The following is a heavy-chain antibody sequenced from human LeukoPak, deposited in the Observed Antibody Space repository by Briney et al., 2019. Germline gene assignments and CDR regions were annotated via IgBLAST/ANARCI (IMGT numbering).Heavy chain of an antibody. CDR1: GFTFSSYW. CDR3: ARVMSGYIYYYYMDV. Sequence: PGGSLRLSCAASGFTFSSYWMSWVRQAPGKGLEWVANIKQDGSEKYYVDSVKGRFTISRDNAKNSLYLQMNSLRAEDTAVYYCARVMSGYIYYYYMDVWGKGTTVTVSS. CDR2: IKQDGSEK. D-gene: IGHD3-3*01. J-gene: IGHJ6*03. V-gene: IGHV3-7*01.